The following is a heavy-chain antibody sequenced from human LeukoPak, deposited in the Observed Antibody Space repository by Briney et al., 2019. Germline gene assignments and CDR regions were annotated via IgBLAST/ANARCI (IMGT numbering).Heavy chain of an antibody. Sequence: PSETLSLTCTVSGGSTSSYYWSWIRQPPGKGLEWIGYIYYSGSTNYNPSLKSRVTISVDTSKNQFSLKLSSVTAADTAVYYCARQSSSFYFDYWGQGTLVTVSS. CDR2: IYYSGST. CDR1: GGSTSSYY. V-gene: IGHV4-59*08. CDR3: ARQSSSFYFDY. J-gene: IGHJ4*02. D-gene: IGHD6-6*01.